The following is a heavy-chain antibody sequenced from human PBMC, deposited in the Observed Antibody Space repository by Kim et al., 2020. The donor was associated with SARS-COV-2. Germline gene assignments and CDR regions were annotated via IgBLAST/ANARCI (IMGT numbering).Heavy chain of an antibody. CDR2: IYPGDSDT. CDR3: ARDGRGGYCSGGSCYSRDYYYYYGMDV. J-gene: IGHJ6*02. D-gene: IGHD2-15*01. CDR1: GYSFTSYW. Sequence: GESLKISCKGSGYSFTSYWIGWVRQMPGKGLEWMGIIYPGDSDTRYSPSFQGQVTISADKSISTAYLQWSSLKASDTAMYYCARDGRGGYCSGGSCYSRDYYYYYGMDVWGQGTTVTVSS. V-gene: IGHV5-51*01.